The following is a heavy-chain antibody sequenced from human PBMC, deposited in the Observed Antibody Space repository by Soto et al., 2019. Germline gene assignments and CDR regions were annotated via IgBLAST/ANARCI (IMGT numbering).Heavy chain of an antibody. Sequence: SGPTLVNPTQTLTLTCTFSGFSLSTSGVGVGWIRQPPGKALEWLALIYWDDDKRYSTSLKSRLTISKDTSKNQVVLTMTNMDPVDTATYYCARSKPDTDVYQWLVRGKQTFAYWAQGALVTVSS. CDR1: GFSLSTSGVG. D-gene: IGHD6-19*01. CDR2: IYWDDDK. J-gene: IGHJ4*02. V-gene: IGHV2-5*02. CDR3: ARSKPDTDVYQWLVRGKQTFAY.